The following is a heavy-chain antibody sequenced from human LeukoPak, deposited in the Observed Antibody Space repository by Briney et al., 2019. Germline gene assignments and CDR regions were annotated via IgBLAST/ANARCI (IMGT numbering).Heavy chain of an antibody. CDR2: IYYSGST. J-gene: IGHJ5*02. D-gene: IGHD4-17*01. Sequence: SETLSLTCTVSGYSISSGYYWSWIRQPPGKGLEWIGYIYYSGSTNYNPSLKSRVTISVDTSKNQFSLKLSSVTAADTAVYYCAGTTVTTSLYNWFDPWGQGTLVTVSS. CDR3: AGTTVTTSLYNWFDP. CDR1: GYSISSGYY. V-gene: IGHV4-38-2*02.